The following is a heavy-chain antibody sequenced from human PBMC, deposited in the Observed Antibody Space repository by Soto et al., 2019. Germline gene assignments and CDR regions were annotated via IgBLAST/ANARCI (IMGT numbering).Heavy chain of an antibody. Sequence: PSETLSLTCAVYGGSFSGYYWSWIRQPPGKGLEWIGEINHSGSTNYNPSLKSRVTISVDTSKNQFSLKLSSVTAADTAVYYCARGYSSGWYEYYFDYWGQGTLVTVS. CDR1: GGSFSGYY. J-gene: IGHJ4*02. D-gene: IGHD6-19*01. V-gene: IGHV4-34*01. CDR3: ARGYSSGWYEYYFDY. CDR2: INHSGST.